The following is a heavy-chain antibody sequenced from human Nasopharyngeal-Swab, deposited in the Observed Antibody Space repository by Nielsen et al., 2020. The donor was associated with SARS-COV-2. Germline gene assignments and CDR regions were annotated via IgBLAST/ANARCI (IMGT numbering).Heavy chain of an antibody. V-gene: IGHV3-53*01. CDR3: ARGPPEYL. CDR2: IYSGGST. Sequence: IRQPPGKGLEWVSVIYSGGSTYYADSVKGRFTISRDNSKNTLYLQMNSLRAEDTAVYYCARGPPEYLWGQGTLVTVSS. J-gene: IGHJ4*02. D-gene: IGHD1-14*01.